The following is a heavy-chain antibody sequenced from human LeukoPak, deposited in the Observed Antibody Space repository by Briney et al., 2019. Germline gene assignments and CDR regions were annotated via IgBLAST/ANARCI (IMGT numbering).Heavy chain of an antibody. Sequence: ASVTVSCKASGGTFSSYAISWVRQAPGQGLEWMGRIIPILGIANYAQKFQGRVTITADKSTSTAYMELSSLRSEDTAVYYCAATSGHDYGGNAFDYWGQGTLVTVSS. CDR2: IIPILGIA. J-gene: IGHJ4*02. D-gene: IGHD4-23*01. CDR1: GGTFSSYA. V-gene: IGHV1-69*04. CDR3: AATSGHDYGGNAFDY.